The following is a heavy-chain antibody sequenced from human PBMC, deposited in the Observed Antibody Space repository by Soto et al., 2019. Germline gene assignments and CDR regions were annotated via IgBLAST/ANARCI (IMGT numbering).Heavy chain of an antibody. V-gene: IGHV1-46*01. Sequence: QVQLVQSGAEVKKPGASVKVSCKASGYTFTSYYMHWVRQAPGQGLEWMGIINPSGGSTSYAQKFQGRVTMTRDTSTSTVYMELSSLRSEDTAVYYCARDEQLAQPSWYFDLWGRGTLVTVSS. CDR1: GYTFTSYY. D-gene: IGHD6-6*01. J-gene: IGHJ2*01. CDR2: INPSGGST. CDR3: ARDEQLAQPSWYFDL.